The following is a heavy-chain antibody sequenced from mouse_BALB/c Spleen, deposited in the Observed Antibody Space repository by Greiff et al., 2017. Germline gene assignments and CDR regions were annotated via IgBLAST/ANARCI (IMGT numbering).Heavy chain of an antibody. V-gene: IGHV3-2*02. CDR2: ISYSGST. D-gene: IGHD2-1*01. J-gene: IGHJ2*01. CDR1: GYSFTSDYA. CDR3: AREKYGTFDD. Sequence: VQLQQSGPGLVKPSQSLSLTCTVSGYSFTSDYAWCWIRQFPGNQLEWMGYISYSGSTSYNPTLKSRISITRDTSKNTFFLQMNSVTTEDTATYYCAREKYGTFDDWGQGTTLTVSS.